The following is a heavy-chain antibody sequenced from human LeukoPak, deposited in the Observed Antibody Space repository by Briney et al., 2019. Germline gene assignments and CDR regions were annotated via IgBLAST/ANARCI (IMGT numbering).Heavy chain of an antibody. D-gene: IGHD3-3*01. CDR1: GFTFSSYS. V-gene: IGHV3-48*02. CDR3: ARVEVVIDY. Sequence: GGSLRLSCVASGFTFSSYSMNWVRQAPGKGLEWVSYISASGNTKFYADSVKGRFAISRDNAKNSVLLQMNSLRDEDTAVYYCARVEVVIDYWGQGTLVTVSS. J-gene: IGHJ4*02. CDR2: ISASGNTK.